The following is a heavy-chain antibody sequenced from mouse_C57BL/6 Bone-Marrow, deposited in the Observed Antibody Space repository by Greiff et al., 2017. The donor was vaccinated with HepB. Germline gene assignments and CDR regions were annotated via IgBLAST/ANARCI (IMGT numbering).Heavy chain of an antibody. Sequence: VQLKESGAELVRPGASVKLSCTASGFNIKDDYMHWVKQRPEQGLEWIGWIDPENGDTEYASKFQGKATITADTSSNTAYLQLSSLTSEDTAVYYCTKGITTVGYFDGWGTGTTVTVSS. D-gene: IGHD1-1*01. CDR3: TKGITTVGYFDG. CDR2: IDPENGDT. CDR1: GFNIKDDY. V-gene: IGHV14-4*01. J-gene: IGHJ1*03.